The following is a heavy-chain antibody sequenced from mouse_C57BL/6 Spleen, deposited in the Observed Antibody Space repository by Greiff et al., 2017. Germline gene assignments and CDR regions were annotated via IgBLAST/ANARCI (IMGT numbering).Heavy chain of an antibody. CDR1: GYAFTNYL. V-gene: IGHV1-54*01. CDR2: INPGSGGT. Sequence: VQLQESGAELVRPGTSVKVSCKASGYAFTNYLIEWVKQRPGQGLEWIGVINPGSGGTNYNEKFKGKATLTADKYSSTAYMQLSSLTSEDYAVYFCASERIRRGDYFDMYCWGQGTSVTVSS. J-gene: IGHJ4*01. CDR3: ASERIRRGDYFDMYC.